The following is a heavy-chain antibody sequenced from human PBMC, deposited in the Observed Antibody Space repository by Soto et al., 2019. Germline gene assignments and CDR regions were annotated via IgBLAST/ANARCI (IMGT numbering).Heavy chain of an antibody. CDR2: ISYDGSNK. CDR1: GFNFSSYG. D-gene: IGHD4-17*01. J-gene: IGHJ4*02. V-gene: IGHV3-30*18. Sequence: QVQLVESGGGVVQPGRSLRLSCAASGFNFSSYGMHWVRQAPGKGLEWVAVISYDGSNKYYADSVKGRFTISRDNSKNTLYLQMNSLRAEDTAVYYCAKDYGDFFDYWGQGTLVTVSS. CDR3: AKDYGDFFDY.